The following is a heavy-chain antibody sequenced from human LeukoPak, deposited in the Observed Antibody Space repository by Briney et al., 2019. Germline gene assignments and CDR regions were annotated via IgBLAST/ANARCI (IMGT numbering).Heavy chain of an antibody. CDR2: INPSGGST. Sequence: GASVKVSCKASGYTFTSYYMHWVRQAPGQGLEWMGIINPSGGSTSYAQKFQGRVTMTRDTSTSTVYMELSSLRSDDTAMYYCARDLSYYGSGSYYFDYWGQGTLVTVSS. CDR1: GYTFTSYY. V-gene: IGHV1-46*01. J-gene: IGHJ4*02. CDR3: ARDLSYYGSGSYYFDY. D-gene: IGHD3-10*01.